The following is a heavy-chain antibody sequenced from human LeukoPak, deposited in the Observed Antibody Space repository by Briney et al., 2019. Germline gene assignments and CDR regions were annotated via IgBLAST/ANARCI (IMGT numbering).Heavy chain of an antibody. CDR2: ISVYNGNT. CDR3: ARTCSSSSCYMVH. V-gene: IGHV1-18*01. CDR1: GYTFANFG. J-gene: IGHJ4*02. D-gene: IGHD2-2*02. Sequence: ASVTVSCKASGYTFANFGITWVRQAPGQGLEWMGWISVYNGNTNYAQNIQGRITLTTDTSTSTAHMELRSLRSDDTALYYCARTCSSSSCYMVHWGQGTLVTVSS.